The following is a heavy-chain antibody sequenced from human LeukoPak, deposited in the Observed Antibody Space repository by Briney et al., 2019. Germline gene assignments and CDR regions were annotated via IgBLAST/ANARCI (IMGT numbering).Heavy chain of an antibody. CDR2: INPNSGGT. D-gene: IGHD6-19*01. CDR1: GYTFTGYY. CDR3: ARVLSHSSGWYGLSLTGFDY. Sequence: ASVKVSCKASGYTFTGYYMHWVRQAPGQGLEWMGWINPNSGGTNYAQKFQGRVTMTRDTSISTAYMELSRLRSDDTAVYYCARVLSHSSGWYGLSLTGFDYWGQGTLVTVSS. J-gene: IGHJ4*02. V-gene: IGHV1-2*02.